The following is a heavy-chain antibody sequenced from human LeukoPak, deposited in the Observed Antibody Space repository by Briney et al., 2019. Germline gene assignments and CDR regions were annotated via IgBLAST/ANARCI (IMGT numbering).Heavy chain of an antibody. CDR3: AKDLGPYYFDY. J-gene: IGHJ4*02. CDR1: GFTFSSYG. CDR2: ISYDGSNK. D-gene: IGHD3/OR15-3a*01. V-gene: IGHV3-30*18. Sequence: GGSLRLSCAASGFTFSSYGMHWVRQAPGKGLEWVAVISYDGSNKYYADSVKGRFTISRDNSKNTLYLQMNSLRAEGTAVYYCAKDLGPYYFDYWGQGTLVTVSS.